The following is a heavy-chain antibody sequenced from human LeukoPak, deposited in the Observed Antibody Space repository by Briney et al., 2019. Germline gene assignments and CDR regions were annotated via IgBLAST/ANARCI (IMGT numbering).Heavy chain of an antibody. CDR2: ISGSGGST. Sequence: GGSLRLSCAASGFTFSNYAMSWVRRAPGKGLEWVSAISGSGGSTYYADSVKGRFTISRDNSKNTLYLQMNSLRAEDTAVYYCAEMANGVVVPEYYFDYWGQGTLVTVSS. CDR1: GFTFSNYA. V-gene: IGHV3-23*01. D-gene: IGHD3-22*01. CDR3: AEMANGVVVPEYYFDY. J-gene: IGHJ4*02.